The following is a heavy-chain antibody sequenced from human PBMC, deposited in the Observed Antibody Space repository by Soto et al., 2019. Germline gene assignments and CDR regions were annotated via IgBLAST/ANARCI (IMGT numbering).Heavy chain of an antibody. V-gene: IGHV3-15*07. Sequence: GGSLRLSCAASGFTFSNAWMNWVRQAPGKGLEWVGRIKSKTDGGTTDYAAPVKGRFTISRDDSKNTLYLQMNSLKTEDTVVYYCTTDNLSVVAAKGFDYWGQGTLVTVSS. CDR3: TTDNLSVVAAKGFDY. J-gene: IGHJ4*02. CDR1: GFTFSNAW. D-gene: IGHD2-15*01. CDR2: IKSKTDGGTT.